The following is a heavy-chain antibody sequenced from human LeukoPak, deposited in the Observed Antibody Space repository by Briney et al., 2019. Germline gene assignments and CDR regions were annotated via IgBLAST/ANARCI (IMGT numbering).Heavy chain of an antibody. CDR1: GFMFDDYA. D-gene: IGHD5-24*01. V-gene: IGHV3-43*02. CDR3: VREQFSHTSNYFDN. CDR2: ISGDGVSS. Sequence: TGGSLRLSCAASGFMFDDYAMHWVRQVPGGGLEWVSLISGDGVSSFYADSVKGRFTISRDNNNSSLSLQMRRLTTEDTAFYYCVREQFSHTSNYFDNWGQGILVTVSS. J-gene: IGHJ4*02.